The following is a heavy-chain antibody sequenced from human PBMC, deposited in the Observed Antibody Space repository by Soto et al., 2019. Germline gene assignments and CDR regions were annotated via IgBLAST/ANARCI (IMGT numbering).Heavy chain of an antibody. D-gene: IGHD5-12*01. Sequence: PSETLSLTCAVYGGSFCGYYWSWIRQPPGKGLEWIGEINHSGSTNYNPSLKSRVTISVDTSKNQFSLKLSSVTAADTAVYYCARGGQWLRLLSYYYYMDVWGKGTTVTVSS. CDR1: GGSFCGYY. CDR2: INHSGST. J-gene: IGHJ6*03. CDR3: ARGGQWLRLLSYYYYMDV. V-gene: IGHV4-34*01.